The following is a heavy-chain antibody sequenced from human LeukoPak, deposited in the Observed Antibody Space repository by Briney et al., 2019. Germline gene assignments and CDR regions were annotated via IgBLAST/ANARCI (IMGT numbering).Heavy chain of an antibody. CDR3: ARVSGWFDP. D-gene: IGHD1-14*01. J-gene: IGHJ5*02. Sequence: PGRSLRPSCVASGFSFSSYEMNWVRQAPGKGLEWISHISSSGSTIYYADSVKGRFTISRDNAKNSLYLQMNSLRAEDTAVYYCARVSGWFDPWGQGTLVTVSS. CDR1: GFSFSSYE. CDR2: ISSSGSTI. V-gene: IGHV3-48*03.